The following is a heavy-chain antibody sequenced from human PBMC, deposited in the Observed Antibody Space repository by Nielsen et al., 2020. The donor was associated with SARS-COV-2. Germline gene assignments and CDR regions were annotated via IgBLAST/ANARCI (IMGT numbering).Heavy chain of an antibody. V-gene: IGHV4-59*08. CDR2: IYYSGST. D-gene: IGHD3-22*01. J-gene: IGHJ3*02. CDR3: ARAQRAGRDYYDSSGEGGDT. CDR1: GGSISSYY. Sequence: GSLRLSCTVSGGSISSYYWSWIRQPPGKGLEWIGYIYYSGSTYYNPSLKSRVTISVDTSKNQFSLKLSSVTAADTAVYYCARAQRAGRDYYDSSGEGGDTWGQGTMVTVS.